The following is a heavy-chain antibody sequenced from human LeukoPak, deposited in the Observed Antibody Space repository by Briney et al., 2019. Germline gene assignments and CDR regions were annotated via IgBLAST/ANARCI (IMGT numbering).Heavy chain of an antibody. CDR2: IYYSGST. V-gene: IGHV4-39*02. Sequence: SETLSLTCTVSGGPISSSSYYWGWIRQPPGKGLEWIGSIYYSGSTYYNPSLKSRVTISVDTSKNQFSLKLSSVTAADTAVYYCARERDYGDYRYYYYGMDVWGQGTTVTVSS. CDR3: ARERDYGDYRYYYYGMDV. D-gene: IGHD4-17*01. CDR1: GGPISSSSYY. J-gene: IGHJ6*02.